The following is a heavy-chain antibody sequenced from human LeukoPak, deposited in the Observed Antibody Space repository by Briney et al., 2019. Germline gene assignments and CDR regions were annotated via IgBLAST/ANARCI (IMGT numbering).Heavy chain of an antibody. J-gene: IGHJ4*02. CDR1: GFTFSSYW. CDR2: IKQDGSEK. D-gene: IGHD2-2*01. V-gene: IGHV3-7*01. Sequence: GGSLRLSCAASGFTFSSYWMSWVRQAPGKGLEWVANIKQDGSEKYYVDSVKGRFTISRDNAKNSLYLQMNSLRAEDTAVYYCARDRSTSSNSIYYFDYWVQGNLVTVSS. CDR3: ARDRSTSSNSIYYFDY.